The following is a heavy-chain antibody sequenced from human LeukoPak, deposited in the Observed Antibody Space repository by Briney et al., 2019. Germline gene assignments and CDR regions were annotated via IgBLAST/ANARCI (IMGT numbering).Heavy chain of an antibody. CDR1: VYSFTSYW. V-gene: IGHV5-51*01. J-gene: IGHJ4*02. CDR3: ARFGVRGVDFDY. CDR2: IHPGDSGT. Sequence: GESLKISCKGSVYSFTSYWIGWVRQMPGKGLEWMGIIHPGDSGTRYSPSFQGQVTMSVDESITTAYLQWSSLRASDTAMYYCARFGVRGVDFDYWGQGTLVTVSS. D-gene: IGHD3-10*01.